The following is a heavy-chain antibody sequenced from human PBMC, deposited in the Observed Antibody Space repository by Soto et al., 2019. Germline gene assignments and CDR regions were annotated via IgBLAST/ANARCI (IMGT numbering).Heavy chain of an antibody. J-gene: IGHJ4*02. D-gene: IGHD3-3*01. CDR1: GFTVSTNY. Sequence: EVQVVESGGGLVQPGGSLRLSCVVSGFTVSTNYVSWVRQAPGKGLEWVSVISGDGSTYYADSVKGRFTISRHNSKNALYLQMSSLRTEDTAVYYCARGGGFGVTFDYWGQGTRVTVSS. CDR3: ARGGGFGVTFDY. CDR2: ISGDGST. V-gene: IGHV3-53*04.